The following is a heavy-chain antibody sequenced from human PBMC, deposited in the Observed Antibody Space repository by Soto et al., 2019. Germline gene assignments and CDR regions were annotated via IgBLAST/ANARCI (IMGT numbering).Heavy chain of an antibody. CDR2: IYHSGNT. V-gene: IGHV4-38-2*01. CDR1: GYSISNGYY. D-gene: IGHD3-22*01. CDR3: ARVASLDTTGYYYYFDY. Sequence: PSETLSLTCAVSGYSISNGYYWGWIRQPPGKGLEWIGSIYHSGNTFYNPSLKSRVTISVDMSRNQFSLKLSSVTAADTAVYYCARVASLDTTGYYYYFDYWGQGALVTVSS. J-gene: IGHJ4*01.